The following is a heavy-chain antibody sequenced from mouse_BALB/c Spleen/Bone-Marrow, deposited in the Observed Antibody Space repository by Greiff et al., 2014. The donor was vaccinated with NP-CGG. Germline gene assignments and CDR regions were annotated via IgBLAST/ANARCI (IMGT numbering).Heavy chain of an antibody. Sequence: EVQRVESGSELVKPGASVKLSCAASGFNIKDTYMHWVKQRPEQGLEWIGRIDPANGDTKYDPQFQGKATITADTSSNTAYLQLSSLTSEDTAVYYCTRPSFYYGSSYWYFDVWGAGTTVTVPS. CDR3: TRPSFYYGSSYWYFDV. CDR2: IDPANGDT. D-gene: IGHD1-1*01. J-gene: IGHJ1*01. CDR1: GFNIKDTY. V-gene: IGHV14-3*02.